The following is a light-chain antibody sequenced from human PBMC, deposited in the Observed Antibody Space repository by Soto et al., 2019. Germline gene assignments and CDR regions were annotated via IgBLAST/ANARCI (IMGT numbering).Light chain of an antibody. CDR1: SSDVGGYNY. CDR2: EVS. Sequence: QPVLTQPASVSGSPGQSITISCTGTSSDVGGYNYVSWYQQHPGKAPKLMIYEVSNRPSGVSNRFSGSKSANTASLTISGLQAEDEADYYCCSYAGTYTPLFGGGTKLTVL. V-gene: IGLV2-14*01. J-gene: IGLJ2*01. CDR3: CSYAGTYTPL.